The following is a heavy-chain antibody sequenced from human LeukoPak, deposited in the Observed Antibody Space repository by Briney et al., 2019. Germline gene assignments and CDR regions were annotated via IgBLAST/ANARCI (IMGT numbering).Heavy chain of an antibody. V-gene: IGHV1-69*13. J-gene: IGHJ4*02. CDR1: GGTFSSYA. CDR2: IIPIFGTA. Sequence: GASVTVSCKASGGTFSSYAISWVRQAPGQGLEWMGGIIPIFGTANYAQKFQGRVTITADESTSTAYMELSSLRSEDTAVYYCARVKDILTGPLDYWGQGTLVTVSS. D-gene: IGHD3-9*01. CDR3: ARVKDILTGPLDY.